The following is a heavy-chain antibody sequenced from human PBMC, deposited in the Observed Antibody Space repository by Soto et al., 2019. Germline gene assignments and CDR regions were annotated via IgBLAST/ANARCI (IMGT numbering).Heavy chain of an antibody. J-gene: IGHJ4*02. CDR2: IYYSGST. Sequence: SETLFLTCTVSGGSISSYYLSWIRQPPGKGLEWIGYIYYSGSTNYNPSLKSRVTISVDTSKNQFSLKLSSVTAADTAVYYCARVTGLYYFDYWGQGTLVTV. CDR3: ARVTGLYYFDY. CDR1: GGSISSYY. V-gene: IGHV4-59*01.